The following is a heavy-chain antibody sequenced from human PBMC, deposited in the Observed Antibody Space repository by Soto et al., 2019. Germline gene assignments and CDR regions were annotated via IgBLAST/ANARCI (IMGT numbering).Heavy chain of an antibody. CDR2: ISYDGSNK. J-gene: IGHJ4*02. CDR3: ARAPRYSSSSGSLDY. D-gene: IGHD6-6*01. Sequence: HPGGSLRLSCAASGFTFSSYAMHWVRQAPGKGLEWVAVISYDGSNKYYADSVKGRFTISRDSSKNTLYLQMSSLRAEDTAVYYCARAPRYSSSSGSLDYWGQGTLVTVSS. V-gene: IGHV3-30-3*01. CDR1: GFTFSSYA.